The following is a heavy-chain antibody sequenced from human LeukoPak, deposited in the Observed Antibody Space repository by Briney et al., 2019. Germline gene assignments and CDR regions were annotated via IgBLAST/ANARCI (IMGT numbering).Heavy chain of an antibody. CDR3: AREPGIAAAGTSLDFAD. Sequence: GGSLRLSCAASGFTFSSYSMNRVRQAPGKGLEWVSSISSSSSYIYYADSVKGRFTISRDNAKNSLYLQMNSLRAEDTAVYYCAREPGIAAAGTSLDFADWGQGTLVTVSS. D-gene: IGHD6-13*01. J-gene: IGHJ4*02. CDR1: GFTFSSYS. CDR2: ISSSSSYI. V-gene: IGHV3-21*01.